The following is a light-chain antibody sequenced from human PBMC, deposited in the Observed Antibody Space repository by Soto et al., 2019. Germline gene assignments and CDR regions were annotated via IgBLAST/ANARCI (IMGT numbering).Light chain of an antibody. CDR2: KAS. Sequence: GDRVTITCQASQDISNYLNWYQHIPGKAPKLLIYKASSLESGVPSRFSGSGSGTEFTLTISSLQPDDFATYYCQQYNSYSWTFGQGTKVDIK. V-gene: IGKV1-5*03. J-gene: IGKJ1*01. CDR3: QQYNSYSWT. CDR1: QDISNY.